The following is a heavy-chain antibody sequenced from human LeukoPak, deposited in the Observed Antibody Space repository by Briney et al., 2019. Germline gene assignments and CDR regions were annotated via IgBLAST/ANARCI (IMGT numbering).Heavy chain of an antibody. CDR1: GGSISSYY. CDR2: IYHSGST. V-gene: IGHV4-59*01. CDR3: ARGVYIAAAQYGY. J-gene: IGHJ4*02. Sequence: PSETLSLTCTVSGGSISSYYWSWIRQPPGKGLEWIGYIYHSGSTDYNPSLKSRVTMSTDTSKNQFSLKLSSVTAADTAVYYCARGVYIAAAQYGYWGQGTLVTVSS. D-gene: IGHD6-13*01.